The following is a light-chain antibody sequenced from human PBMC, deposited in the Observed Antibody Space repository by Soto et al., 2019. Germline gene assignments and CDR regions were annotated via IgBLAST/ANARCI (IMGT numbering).Light chain of an antibody. V-gene: IGKV3-15*01. CDR1: QSVTSS. CDR3: HQYNNWPPS. CDR2: RAS. J-gene: IGKJ4*01. Sequence: EIVLTQSPGTLSLSPGERATLSCRASQSVTSSFLAWYQQKPGQSPRLLIYRASTRATDIPARFSGSGSGTEFTLTISSLQSEDFAVYYCHQYNNWPPSFGGGTKVDIK.